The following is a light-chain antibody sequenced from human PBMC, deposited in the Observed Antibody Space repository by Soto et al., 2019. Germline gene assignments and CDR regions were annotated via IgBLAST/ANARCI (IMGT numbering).Light chain of an antibody. Sequence: DIVLTQSPGNLSLSPGERATLSCSASQSVSSNFLAWYQQKPGQAPKLLMYAASIRATGIPDIFSGSGSGTDFTLTISRLEPDDFALYFCQNYGSPPVTFGAGTKVEIK. CDR3: QNYGSPPVT. J-gene: IGKJ4*01. CDR1: QSVSSNF. V-gene: IGKV3-20*01. CDR2: AAS.